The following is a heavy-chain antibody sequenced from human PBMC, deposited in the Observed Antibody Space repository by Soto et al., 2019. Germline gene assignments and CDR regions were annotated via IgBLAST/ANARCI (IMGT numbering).Heavy chain of an antibody. CDR1: GVSFSGYY. CDR2: INHSGST. CDR3: ARSPLVVESGYDA. J-gene: IGHJ5*02. V-gene: IGHV4-34*01. Sequence: SDTLSLTCTVYGVSFSGYYWSWIRPPPGKGLEWIGEINHSGSTNYNPSLKSRVTISVDTSKNQFSLKLSSVTAADTAVYYCARSPLVVESGYDAWGQGTRVTVSS. D-gene: IGHD5-12*01.